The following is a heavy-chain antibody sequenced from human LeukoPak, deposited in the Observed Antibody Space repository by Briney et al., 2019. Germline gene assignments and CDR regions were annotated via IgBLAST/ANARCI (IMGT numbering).Heavy chain of an antibody. Sequence: PGRSLRLSCAASGFTFSSYGMHWVRQAPGKGLEWVAVISYDGSNKYYADSVKGRFTISRDNSKNTLYLQMNSLRAEDTAVYYCAKLAQPYCSGGSCYDAGGDYWGQGTLVTVSS. J-gene: IGHJ4*02. CDR3: AKLAQPYCSGGSCYDAGGDY. D-gene: IGHD2-15*01. CDR2: ISYDGSNK. CDR1: GFTFSSYG. V-gene: IGHV3-30*18.